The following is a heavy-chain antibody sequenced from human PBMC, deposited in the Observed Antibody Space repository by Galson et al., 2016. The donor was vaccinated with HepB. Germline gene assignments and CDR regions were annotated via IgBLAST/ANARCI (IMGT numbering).Heavy chain of an antibody. CDR1: GLAFSYHV. CDR2: IRGSDNVP. J-gene: IGHJ4*02. V-gene: IGHV3-23*01. D-gene: IGHD3-10*01. Sequence: SLRLSCAGSGLAFSYHVMFWVRQAPGKGLEWVSAIRGSDNVPTYADSVKGRFTIFRDDSKNAVFLQMNSLRADDTAISYCAKLGVRVATGGVDYWGQGTLVTVSS. CDR3: AKLGVRVATGGVDY.